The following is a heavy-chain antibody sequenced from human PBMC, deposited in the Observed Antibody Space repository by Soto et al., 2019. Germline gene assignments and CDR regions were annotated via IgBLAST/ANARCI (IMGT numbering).Heavy chain of an antibody. J-gene: IGHJ4*02. CDR3: ARVSSSWYYFDY. V-gene: IGHV4-31*03. Sequence: SETLSLTCTVSGGSISSGGYYWSWIRQHPGKGLEWIGYIYYSGSTYYNPSLKSRVTISVDTSKNQFSLKLSSVTAADTAVYYCARVSSSWYYFDYWGQGTLVTVSS. D-gene: IGHD6-13*01. CDR1: GGSISSGGYY. CDR2: IYYSGST.